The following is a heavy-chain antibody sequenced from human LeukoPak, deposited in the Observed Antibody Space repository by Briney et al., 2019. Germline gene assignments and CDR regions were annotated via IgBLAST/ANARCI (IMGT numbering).Heavy chain of an antibody. D-gene: IGHD3-10*01. CDR2: IYYSGST. CDR3: ARRPVRGVITDGYY. V-gene: IGHV4-39*07. CDR1: GGSISSSSYY. Sequence: PSETLSLTCTVSGGSISSSSYYWGWIRQPPGKGLEWIGSIYYSGSTYYNPSLKSRVTISVDTSKNQFSLKLSSVTAADTAVYYCARRPVRGVITDGYYWGQGTLVTVSS. J-gene: IGHJ4*02.